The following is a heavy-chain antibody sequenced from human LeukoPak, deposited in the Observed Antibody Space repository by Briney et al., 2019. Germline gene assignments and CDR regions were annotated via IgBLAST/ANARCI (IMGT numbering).Heavy chain of an antibody. CDR1: GYTFTGYY. V-gene: IGHV1-2*02. D-gene: IGHD3-10*01. CDR2: INPNSGGT. J-gene: IGHJ4*02. CDR3: ATDLEGVTNSNEFDY. Sequence: ASVKVSCKASGYTFTGYYMHWVRQAPGQGLEWMGWINPNSGGTNYAQKFQGRVTMTEDTSTDTAYMELSSLRSEDTAVYYCATDLEGVTNSNEFDYWGQGTLVTVSS.